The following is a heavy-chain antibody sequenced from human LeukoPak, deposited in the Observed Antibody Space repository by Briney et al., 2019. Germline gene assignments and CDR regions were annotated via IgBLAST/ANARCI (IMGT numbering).Heavy chain of an antibody. D-gene: IGHD3-16*02. V-gene: IGHV4-59*08. Sequence: SETLSLTCTVSGASMSSYHWSWIRQPPGKGLEFIGYIFYTGSTNYNPSLKSRVTISVDTSKNQFSLKLSSVTAADTAVYYCASFYDYVWGSYRFPRYFDYWGQGTLVTVSS. CDR1: GASMSSYH. CDR2: IFYTGST. J-gene: IGHJ4*02. CDR3: ASFYDYVWGSYRFPRYFDY.